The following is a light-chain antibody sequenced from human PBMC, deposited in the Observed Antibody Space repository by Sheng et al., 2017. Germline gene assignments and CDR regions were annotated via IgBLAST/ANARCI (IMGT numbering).Light chain of an antibody. CDR3: QQLGT. J-gene: IGKJ4*01. Sequence: IQMTQSPSSLSASVGDRVTITCQASQDIASNLNWYQHKPGTAPRLLIYDASSLETGVPSRFRASGSGTHFTFTITSLQPEDIATYYCQQLGTFGGGTKVEI. V-gene: IGKV1-33*01. CDR1: QDIASN. CDR2: DAS.